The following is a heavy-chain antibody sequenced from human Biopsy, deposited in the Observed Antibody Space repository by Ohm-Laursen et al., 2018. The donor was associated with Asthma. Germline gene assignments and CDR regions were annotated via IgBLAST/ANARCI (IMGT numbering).Heavy chain of an antibody. D-gene: IGHD3-16*01. J-gene: IGHJ2*01. CDR3: ARIKIRIGAGTDRYFDL. CDR1: GYPFTDYY. V-gene: IGHV1-2*06. CDR2: IDPNSGGT. Sequence: ASVKVSCKVSGYPFTDYYVHWVRQAPGQGLEWMGRIDPNSGGTNYAQKFLGRVTMTRDTSVNAAFMVLSRLRSDDTAVYYCARIKIRIGAGTDRYFDLWGRGTLVTVSS.